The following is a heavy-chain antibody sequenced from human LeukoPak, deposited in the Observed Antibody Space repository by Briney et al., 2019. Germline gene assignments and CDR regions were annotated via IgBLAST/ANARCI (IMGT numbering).Heavy chain of an antibody. CDR1: GGSISSSSYY. CDR2: IYYSGST. J-gene: IGHJ5*02. D-gene: IGHD2-2*01. V-gene: IGHV4-39*07. Sequence: SETLSLTCTVSGGSISSSSYYWGWIRQPPGEGLEWIGSIYYSGSTYYNPSLKSRVTISVDTSKNQFSLKLSSVTAADTAVYYCARGRIVVVPAAMRNWFDPWGQGTLVTVSS. CDR3: ARGRIVVVPAAMRNWFDP.